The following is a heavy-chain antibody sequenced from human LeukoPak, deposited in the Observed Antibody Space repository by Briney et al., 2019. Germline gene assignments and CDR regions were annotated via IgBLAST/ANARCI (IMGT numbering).Heavy chain of an antibody. CDR1: GASMYSYS. J-gene: IGHJ4*02. CDR3: AREINDYGDYGNFDY. CDR2: IYFSGST. V-gene: IGHV4-59*01. Sequence: SETLSLTCTVSGASMYSYSWSWIRQPPGKGLEWIGYIYFSGSTNYNPSLKSRVTISVDTSKNQFSLKLSSVTAADTAVYYCAREINDYGDYGNFDYWGQGTLVTVSS. D-gene: IGHD4-17*01.